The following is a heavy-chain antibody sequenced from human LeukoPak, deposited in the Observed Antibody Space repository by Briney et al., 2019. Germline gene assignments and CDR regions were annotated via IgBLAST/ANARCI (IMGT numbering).Heavy chain of an antibody. CDR3: ATDGAGFDT. CDR2: INIGGTNT. CDR1: GFTFNDYY. J-gene: IGHJ5*02. Sequence: GGSLRLSCAASGFTFNDYYMSWIRQAPGKGLEWLSYINIGGTNTHYADSVKGRFTISRDNAKKSLYLEMNNMRAEDTAVYYCATDGAGFDTWGQGVLVTVSS. V-gene: IGHV3-11*01.